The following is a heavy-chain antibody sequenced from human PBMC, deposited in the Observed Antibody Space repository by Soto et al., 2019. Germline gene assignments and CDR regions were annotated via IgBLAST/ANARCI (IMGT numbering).Heavy chain of an antibody. J-gene: IGHJ1*01. D-gene: IGHD3-22*01. CDR2: IYPGDSDT. CDR1: GYSFTSYW. Sequence: GESLKISCKGSGYSFTSYWIGWVRQMPGKGLEWMGIIYPGDSDTRYSPSFQGQVTISADKSISTAYLQWSSLKASDTAMYYCARVVSGGYYDSSGYYPEYFQHWGQGTLVNVSS. V-gene: IGHV5-51*01. CDR3: ARVVSGGYYDSSGYYPEYFQH.